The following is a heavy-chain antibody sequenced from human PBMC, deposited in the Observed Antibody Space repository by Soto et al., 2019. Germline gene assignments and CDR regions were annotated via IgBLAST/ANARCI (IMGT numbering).Heavy chain of an antibody. J-gene: IGHJ4*02. D-gene: IGHD4-17*01. CDR1: GFTFSTYA. Sequence: GSLRLSCAASGFTFSTYAVSWVRQAPGKGLEWVSAIGSSGDAAHYANSVKGRFTISRDNSKSTLYLQMDSLRAEDTAIYYCSHGSTYGLHFDYWGRGTLVTVSS. CDR2: IGSSGDAA. V-gene: IGHV3-23*01. CDR3: SHGSTYGLHFDY.